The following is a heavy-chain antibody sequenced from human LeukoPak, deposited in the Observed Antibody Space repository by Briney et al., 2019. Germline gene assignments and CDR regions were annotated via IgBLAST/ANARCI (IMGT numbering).Heavy chain of an antibody. V-gene: IGHV4-4*09. CDR1: GGSISSYY. CDR2: IYTSGST. D-gene: IGHD1-1*01. CDR3: ARGVRLGWFDP. Sequence: SETLSLTCTVSGGSISSYYWSWIRQPPGKGLEWIGYIYTSGSTNHNPSLKSRVTISVDTSKNQFSLKLSSVTAADTAVYYCARGVRLGWFDPWGQGTLVTVSS. J-gene: IGHJ5*02.